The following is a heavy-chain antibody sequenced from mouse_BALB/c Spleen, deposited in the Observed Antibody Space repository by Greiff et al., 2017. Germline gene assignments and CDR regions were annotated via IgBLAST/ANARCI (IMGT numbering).Heavy chain of an antibody. CDR2: ISDGGSYT. J-gene: IGHJ3*01. Sequence: EVQGVESGGGLVKPGGSLKLSCAASGFTFSDYYMYWVRQTPEKRLEWVATISDGGSYTYYPDSVKGRFTISRDNDKNNLYLQMSSLKSEDTAMYYCARDRERGDDYAWFAYWGQGTLVTVSA. D-gene: IGHD2-4*01. V-gene: IGHV5-4*02. CDR1: GFTFSDYY. CDR3: ARDRERGDDYAWFAY.